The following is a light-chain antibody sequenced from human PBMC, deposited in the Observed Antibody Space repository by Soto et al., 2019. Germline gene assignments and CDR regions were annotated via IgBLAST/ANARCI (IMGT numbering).Light chain of an antibody. CDR1: QSISGW. CDR2: DAS. J-gene: IGKJ1*01. CDR3: QQYNTYRT. V-gene: IGKV1-5*01. Sequence: DIQVTQSPSTLSASVGDRVTITCRASQSISGWLAWYQQKPGKAPKLMIYDASSLESGVPSRFSGSGSGTEFTLTIRSLQPDDFATYYCQQYNTYRTFGQGTKVDIK.